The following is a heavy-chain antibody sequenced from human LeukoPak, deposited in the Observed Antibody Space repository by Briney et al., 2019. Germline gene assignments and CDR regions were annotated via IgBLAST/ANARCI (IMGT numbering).Heavy chain of an antibody. Sequence: GGSLRLSCAASGFTFSSYAMSWVRQAPGKGLEWVSAIVGSGVSTYYTDSLKGRFTISRDNSENTLYLQMNSLRAEDTAVYYCARGGWTRYFDLWGRGTLVTVSS. D-gene: IGHD3/OR15-3a*01. V-gene: IGHV3-23*01. J-gene: IGHJ2*01. CDR2: IVGSGVST. CDR1: GFTFSSYA. CDR3: ARGGWTRYFDL.